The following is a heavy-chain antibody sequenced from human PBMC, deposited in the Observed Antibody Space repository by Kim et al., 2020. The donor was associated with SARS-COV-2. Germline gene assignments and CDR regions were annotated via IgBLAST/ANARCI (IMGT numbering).Heavy chain of an antibody. V-gene: IGHV4-59*13. Sequence: SETLSLTCGVSGGSMSDNYWSWIRQSPGKGLEWIGYISDSGSTDYNPSLRSRATISVDTSKKHFSLNLTSVTAADTAVYYCARAESAYAWCALWGQGTLVTVSS. D-gene: IGHD2-2*01. J-gene: IGHJ5*02. CDR1: GGSMSDNY. CDR2: ISDSGST. CDR3: ARAESAYAWCAL.